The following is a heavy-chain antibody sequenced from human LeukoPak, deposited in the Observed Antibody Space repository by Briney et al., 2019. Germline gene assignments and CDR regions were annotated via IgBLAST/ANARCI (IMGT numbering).Heavy chain of an antibody. V-gene: IGHV4-39*01. J-gene: IGHJ3*02. Sequence: SETLSLTCTVSGGSISSSSYYWGWIRQPPGKGLEWIGSTYYSGNTYYNPSLKSRVTISVDTSKNQFSLKLSSVTAADTAVYYCARQGDGFDIWGQGTMVTVPS. CDR3: ARQGDGFDI. CDR2: TYYSGNT. CDR1: GGSISSSSYY.